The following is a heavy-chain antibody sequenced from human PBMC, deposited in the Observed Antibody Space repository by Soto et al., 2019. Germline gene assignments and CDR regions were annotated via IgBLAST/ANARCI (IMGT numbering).Heavy chain of an antibody. CDR3: AREPSYSSSWYGWFDP. Sequence: QVQLVESGGGLVKPGGSLRLSCAASGFTFSDYYMSWIRQAPGKGLEWVSYISRSGSTIYYADSVKGRFTISRDHAKNSVYRQMNSLRAEDTAVYYGAREPSYSSSWYGWFDPWGQGTMVTVSS. CDR1: GFTFSDYY. V-gene: IGHV3-11*01. J-gene: IGHJ5*02. D-gene: IGHD6-13*01. CDR2: ISRSGSTI.